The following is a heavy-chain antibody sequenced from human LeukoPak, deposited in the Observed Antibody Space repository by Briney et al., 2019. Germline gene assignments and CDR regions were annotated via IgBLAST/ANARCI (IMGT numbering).Heavy chain of an antibody. CDR3: ARGGLLWFGELSGNAFDI. CDR1: GFTFSSYA. V-gene: IGHV3-74*01. CDR2: INSDGSST. J-gene: IGHJ3*02. Sequence: AGGSLRLSCAASGFTFSSYAMHWVRQAPGKGLVWVSRINSDGSSTSYADSVKGRFTISRDNAKNTLYLQMNSLRAEDTAVYYCARGGLLWFGELSGNAFDIWGQGTMVTVSS. D-gene: IGHD3-10*01.